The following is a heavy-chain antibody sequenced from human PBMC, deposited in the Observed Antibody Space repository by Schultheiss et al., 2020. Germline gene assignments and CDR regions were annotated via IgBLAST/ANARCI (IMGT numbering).Heavy chain of an antibody. CDR2: INHSGST. V-gene: IGHV4-39*07. CDR3: ARGGPSYYYGSGSYYNVGLDY. J-gene: IGHJ4*02. D-gene: IGHD3-10*01. CDR1: GGSVSSGSYY. Sequence: SETLSLTCTVSGGSVSSGSYYWSWIRQPPGKGLEWIGEINHSGSTNYNPSLKSRVTISVDTSKNQFSLKLSSVTAADTAVYYCARGGPSYYYGSGSYYNVGLDYWGQGTLVTVSS.